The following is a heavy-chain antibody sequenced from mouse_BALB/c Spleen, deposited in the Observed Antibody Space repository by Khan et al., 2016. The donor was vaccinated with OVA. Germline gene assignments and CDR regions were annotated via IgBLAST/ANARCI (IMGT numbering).Heavy chain of an antibody. CDR2: NWAGGST. Sequence: VQLKQSGPGLVAPSQSLSITCTVSGFSLTSYGVHWVRQPPGTGLEWLGVNWAGGSTNYNSALMPRLSISKDSSKSQVFLKMNSLQTDDTAMYYCARNREPDYFDYWGQGTTLTVSS. V-gene: IGHV2-9*02. J-gene: IGHJ2*01. CDR3: ARNREPDYFDY. CDR1: GFSLTSYG.